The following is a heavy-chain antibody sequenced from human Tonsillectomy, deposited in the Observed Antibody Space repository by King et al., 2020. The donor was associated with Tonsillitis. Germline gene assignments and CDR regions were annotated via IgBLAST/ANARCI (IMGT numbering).Heavy chain of an antibody. V-gene: IGHV1-2*02. D-gene: IGHD3-9*01. CDR1: GYTFTGYY. J-gene: IGHJ5*02. CDR3: AREPQIRYVDWQPNTRPTSSWFDP. CDR2: INPNSGAT. Sequence: QLVQSGAEVKRPGTSVKVSCKASGYTFTGYYIHWVRQAPGQGLEWMGWINPNSGATNYAQKFQGRVTMTRDTSNTAYMGLSRLRSDDTAVYYFAREPQIRYVDWQPNTRPTSSWFDPWGQGTLVTVSS.